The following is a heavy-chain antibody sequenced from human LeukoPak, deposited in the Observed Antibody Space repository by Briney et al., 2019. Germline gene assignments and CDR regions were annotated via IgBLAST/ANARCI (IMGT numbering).Heavy chain of an antibody. J-gene: IGHJ4*02. CDR1: GFTFNSYA. CDR2: ISGGGGST. Sequence: GGSLRLSCAASGFTFNSYAMSWVRQAPGKGLEWVSAISGGGGSTYHADSVKGRFTISRDNSKNTLYLQMNSLRAEDTAVYYCAKDRGYYYDSSGYYYFDYWGQGTLVTVSS. D-gene: IGHD3-22*01. CDR3: AKDRGYYYDSSGYYYFDY. V-gene: IGHV3-23*01.